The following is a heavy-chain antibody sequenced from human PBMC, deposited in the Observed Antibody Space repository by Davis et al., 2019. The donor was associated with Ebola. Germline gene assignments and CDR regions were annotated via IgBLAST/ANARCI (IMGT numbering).Heavy chain of an antibody. D-gene: IGHD6-19*01. V-gene: IGHV3-30*04. CDR1: GFTFSTYA. CDR3: AKGSSGLSH. CDR2: ISYDGSNK. J-gene: IGHJ4*02. Sequence: PGGSLRLSCAASGFTFSTYAMHWVRQAPGKGLEWVAVISYDGSNKYYADSVKGRFTISRDNSKNTLYLQMNSLRAEDTAVYYCAKGSSGLSHWGQGTLVTVSS.